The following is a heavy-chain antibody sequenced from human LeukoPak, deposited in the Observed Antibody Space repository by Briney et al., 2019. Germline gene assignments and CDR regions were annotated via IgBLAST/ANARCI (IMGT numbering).Heavy chain of an antibody. Sequence: GGSLRLSCAASGFIFSSNYMSWVRQATGKGMEWVSVIYSGGSTYYSHSVKGRFTISRDNSKNPLYLQMNSLRAEDTAVYYCARSPWGITMIAEAWGQGTLVTVSS. CDR3: ARSPWGITMIAEA. J-gene: IGHJ5*02. V-gene: IGHV3-53*01. D-gene: IGHD3-22*01. CDR1: GFIFSSNY. CDR2: IYSGGST.